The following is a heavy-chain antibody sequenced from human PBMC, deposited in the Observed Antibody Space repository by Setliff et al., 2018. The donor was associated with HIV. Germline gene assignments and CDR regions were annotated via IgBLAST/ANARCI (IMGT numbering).Heavy chain of an antibody. CDR3: HSGYDSEEQSYFDY. CDR1: GFTFDRFW. V-gene: IGHV3-74*01. D-gene: IGHD5-12*01. Sequence: ASGFTFDRFWMHWVRQAPGKGLEWVSRVNTDGNSKTYADSVKDRFTISRDNGKNTLFLQMNSLKVEDTGVYYCHSGYDSEEQSYFDYWGQGTLVTVSS. CDR2: VNTDGNSK. J-gene: IGHJ4*02.